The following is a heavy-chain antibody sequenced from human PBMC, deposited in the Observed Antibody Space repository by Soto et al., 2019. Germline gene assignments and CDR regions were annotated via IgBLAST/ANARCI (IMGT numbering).Heavy chain of an antibody. Sequence: ASVKVSCKASGYTFTSYAMHWVRQAPGQRLEWMGWINAGNGNTKYSQKFQGRVTITRDTSASTAYMELSSLRSEDTAVYYCARGGGWYVWFDPWGQRSPVTVSS. V-gene: IGHV1-3*01. J-gene: IGHJ5*02. CDR2: INAGNGNT. CDR1: GYTFTSYA. CDR3: ARGGGWYVWFDP. D-gene: IGHD6-19*01.